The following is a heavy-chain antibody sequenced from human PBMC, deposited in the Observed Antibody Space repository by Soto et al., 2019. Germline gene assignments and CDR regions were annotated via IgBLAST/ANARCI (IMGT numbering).Heavy chain of an antibody. CDR3: ARDNYSSSWTKDDNWFDP. J-gene: IGHJ5*02. D-gene: IGHD6-13*01. CDR2: TYYRSKWYN. Sequence: SQTLSLTCAISGDSVSSNSAAWNWIRQSPSRGLEWLGRTYYRSKWYNDYAVSVKSRITINPDTSKNQFSLQLNSVTPEDTAVYYCARDNYSSSWTKDDNWFDPWGQVTLVTVSS. V-gene: IGHV6-1*01. CDR1: GDSVSSNSAA.